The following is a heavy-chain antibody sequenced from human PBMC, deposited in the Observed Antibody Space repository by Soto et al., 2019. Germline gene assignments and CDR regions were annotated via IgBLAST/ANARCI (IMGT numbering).Heavy chain of an antibody. CDR2: IIPIFGTA. Sequence: GASVKVSCKASGGTFSSYAISWVRQAPGQGLEWMGGIIPIFGTANYAQKFQGRVTITADESTSTAYMELSSLRSEDTAVYYCARRGSSWFELGYYYYYGMDVWGQGTTVTVSS. CDR3: ARRGSSWFELGYYYYYGMDV. D-gene: IGHD6-13*01. CDR1: GGTFSSYA. J-gene: IGHJ6*02. V-gene: IGHV1-69*13.